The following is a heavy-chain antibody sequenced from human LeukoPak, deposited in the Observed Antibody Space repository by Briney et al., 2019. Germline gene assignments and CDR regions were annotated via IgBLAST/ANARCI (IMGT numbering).Heavy chain of an antibody. CDR3: AKDRSKNYDILTGYYW. V-gene: IGHV3-23*01. D-gene: IGHD3-9*01. CDR2: ISGSGGST. Sequence: PGGSLRLSCAASGFTFGSYAMSWVRQAPGKGLEWVSAISGSGGSTYYADSVKGRFTISRDNSKNTLYLQMNSLRAEDTAVYYCAKDRSKNYDILTGYYWWGQGTLVTVSS. J-gene: IGHJ4*02. CDR1: GFTFGSYA.